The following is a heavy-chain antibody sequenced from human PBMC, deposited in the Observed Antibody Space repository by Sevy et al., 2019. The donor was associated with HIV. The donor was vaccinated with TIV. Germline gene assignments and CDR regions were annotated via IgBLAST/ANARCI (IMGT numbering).Heavy chain of an antibody. J-gene: IGHJ3*02. CDR1: GFTFSSYA. D-gene: IGHD5-12*01. CDR2: ISGSGGST. CDR3: AKVLGLLFLSSAFDI. V-gene: IGHV3-23*01. Sequence: GGSLRLSCAASGFTFSSYATSWVRQAPGKGLEWVSAISGSGGSTYYADSVKGRFTISRDNSKNTLYLQMNSLRAEDTAVYYCAKVLGLLFLSSAFDIWGQGTMVTVSS.